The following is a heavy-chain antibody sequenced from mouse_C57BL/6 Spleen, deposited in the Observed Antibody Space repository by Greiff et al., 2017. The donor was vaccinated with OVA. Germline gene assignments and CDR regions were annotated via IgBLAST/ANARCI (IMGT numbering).Heavy chain of an antibody. CDR2: IDPSDSYT. J-gene: IGHJ4*01. CDR3: ARRGLRGAMDY. Sequence: VQLQQSGAELMKPGASVKLSCKASGYTFTSYWMQWVKQRPGQGLEWIGEIDPSDSYTNYNQKFKGKATLTVDTSSSTAYMQLSSLTSEDSAVYYCARRGLRGAMDYWGQGTSVTVSS. CDR1: GYTFTSYW. D-gene: IGHD2-2*01. V-gene: IGHV1-50*01.